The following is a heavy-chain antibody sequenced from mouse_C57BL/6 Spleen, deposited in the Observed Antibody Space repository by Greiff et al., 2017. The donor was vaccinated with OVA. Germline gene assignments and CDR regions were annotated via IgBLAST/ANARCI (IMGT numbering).Heavy chain of an antibody. J-gene: IGHJ4*01. CDR2: IDPENGDT. Sequence: VTLKESGAELVRPGASVKLSCTASGFNIKDDYMHWVKQRPEQGLEWIGWIDPENGDTQYASKFQGKATITADTSSNTAYLQLSSLTSEDTAVYYCTTGDLVWGQGTSVTVSS. D-gene: IGHD3-3*01. V-gene: IGHV14-4*01. CDR3: TTGDLV. CDR1: GFNIKDDY.